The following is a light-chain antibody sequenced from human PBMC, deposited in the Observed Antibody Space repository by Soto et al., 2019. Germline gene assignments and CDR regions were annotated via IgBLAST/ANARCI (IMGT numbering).Light chain of an antibody. CDR2: DVS. V-gene: IGLV2-14*01. CDR1: SSDVGSYNS. CDR3: SAYTTSSTPHYV. Sequence: QSALTQPASVSGSPGQSITISCTGTSSDVGSYNSVSWYQQHPGKAPKLMIFDVSDRPSGVSSRFSGSTSGNTASLTSSGRQAEDEADYYCSAYTTSSTPHYVFGPGTKLTVL. J-gene: IGLJ1*01.